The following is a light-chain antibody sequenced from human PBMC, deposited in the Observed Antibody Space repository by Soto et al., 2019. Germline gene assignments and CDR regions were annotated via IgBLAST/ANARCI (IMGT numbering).Light chain of an antibody. CDR1: SSDVGAYNY. J-gene: IGLJ1*01. CDR2: DVS. V-gene: IGLV2-11*01. Sequence: QSSLTQPRSVSGSPGRSVTISCAGTSSDVGAYNYVSWYQQHSGKAPKFMIYDVSKRPSGVPDRFSGSKPGNTASLTISGLQAVDEADYYCCSYAGTYSYVFGTGTKVTVL. CDR3: CSYAGTYSYV.